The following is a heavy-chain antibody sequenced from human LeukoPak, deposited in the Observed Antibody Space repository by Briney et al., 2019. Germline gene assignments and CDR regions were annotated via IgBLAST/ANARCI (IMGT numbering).Heavy chain of an antibody. CDR1: GYTFTGYY. D-gene: IGHD2-15*01. CDR3: ARGDCSVSGCHGGSWFDP. CDR2: INPNSGGT. J-gene: IGHJ5*02. Sequence: GASVKVSCKASGYTFTGYYIHWVRQTPGQGLEWMGWINPNSGGTKYAQNFQGRVTMTRDTSSSTAHMELSRLRSDDTAVYYCARGDCSVSGCHGGSWFDPWGQGTLVTVSS. V-gene: IGHV1-2*02.